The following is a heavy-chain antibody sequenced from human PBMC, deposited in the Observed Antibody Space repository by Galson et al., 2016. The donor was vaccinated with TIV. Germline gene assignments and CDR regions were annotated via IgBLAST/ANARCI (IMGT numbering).Heavy chain of an antibody. V-gene: IGHV1-46*01. CDR1: GYTFSHYY. Sequence: SGYTFSHYYMHWVRQAPGEGLEWMGIINPDGGDTNYTQKFQGRVIMTRDMSTTTVYMELSSLRSEDTAIYFCARAAPDQHSDYWGQGSLVTVSS. CDR2: INPDGGDT. CDR3: ARAAPDQHSDY. J-gene: IGHJ4*02.